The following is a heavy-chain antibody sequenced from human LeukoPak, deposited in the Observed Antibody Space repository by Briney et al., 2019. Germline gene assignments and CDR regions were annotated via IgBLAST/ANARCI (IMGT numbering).Heavy chain of an antibody. V-gene: IGHV1-69*05. Sequence: ASVKVFCKASGGTFSSYAVSWVRQAPGQGLESMGGIIPIFGTANYAQKFQGRVTITTDESTGTAHMELRSLRYDDTAVYYCARDGRFAAYEPDYRGQGTLVTVSS. CDR2: IIPIFGTA. CDR1: GGTFSSYA. CDR3: ARDGRFAAYEPDY. D-gene: IGHD1-26*01. J-gene: IGHJ4*02.